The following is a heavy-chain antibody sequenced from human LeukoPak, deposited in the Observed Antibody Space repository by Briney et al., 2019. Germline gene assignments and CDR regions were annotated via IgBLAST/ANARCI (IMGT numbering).Heavy chain of an antibody. CDR2: INGRGDNT. CDR3: AKDRVSPGFNLFDP. CDR1: GFTFSSYA. J-gene: IGHJ5*02. D-gene: IGHD2/OR15-2a*01. Sequence: GGPLRLSCAASGFTFSSYAMNWVRQAPGKGLEWVSAINGRGDNTYYADSVKGRFTISRDNSKSTLFLQMNSLRAEDTAIYYRAKDRVSPGFNLFDPWGQGTLVTVSS. V-gene: IGHV3-23*01.